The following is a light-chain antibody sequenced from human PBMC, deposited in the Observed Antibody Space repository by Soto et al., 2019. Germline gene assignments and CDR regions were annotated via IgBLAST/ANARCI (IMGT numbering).Light chain of an antibody. Sequence: DIQMTQSPSTLSASVGDRVTIICRASQTISTWLAWYQQKPGKAPKLLMYDASRLESGVPSRFSGSGSGTEFTLTISSLQPDDFATYYCQQYNXYWTFGQGTKVDI. CDR3: QQYNXYWT. CDR2: DAS. J-gene: IGKJ1*01. V-gene: IGKV1-5*02. CDR1: QTISTW.